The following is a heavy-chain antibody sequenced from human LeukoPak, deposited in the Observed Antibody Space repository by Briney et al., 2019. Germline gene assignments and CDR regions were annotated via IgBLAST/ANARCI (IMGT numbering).Heavy chain of an antibody. CDR2: IYYSGST. CDR1: GGSISSYY. J-gene: IGHJ3*02. CDR3: ARGGAGNAFDI. Sequence: SQTLSLTCTVSGGSISSYYWSWIRQPPGKGLQWIGYIYYSGSTNYNPSLKSRVTMSVDTSKNQFSLKLSSVTAADTALYYCARGGAGNAFDIWGQGTMVNVSS. D-gene: IGHD1-1*01. V-gene: IGHV4-59*01.